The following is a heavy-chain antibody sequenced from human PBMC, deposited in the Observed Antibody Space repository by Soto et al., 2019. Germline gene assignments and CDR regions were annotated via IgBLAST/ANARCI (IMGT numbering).Heavy chain of an antibody. V-gene: IGHV2-70*04. D-gene: IGHD1-26*01. CDR2: IDWDGDK. CDR1: GFSLSTNAMR. Sequence: GSGPTLVNPTQTLTLTCTFSGFSLSTNAMRVSWIRQSPGKALEWLARIDWDGDKLYNTSLRTRLTISKDTSKNRVVLTMTNMDPLDTGTYYCARMPARSGNNHHDAFDFWGPGTMVTVSS. J-gene: IGHJ3*01. CDR3: ARMPARSGNNHHDAFDF.